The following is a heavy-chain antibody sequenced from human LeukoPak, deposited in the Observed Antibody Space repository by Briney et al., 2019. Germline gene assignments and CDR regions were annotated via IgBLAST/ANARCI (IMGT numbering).Heavy chain of an antibody. CDR2: INHSGST. J-gene: IGHJ4*02. Sequence: PSETLSLTCAVYGGSFSGYYWSWLRQPPGKGLEWIGEINHSGSTNYNPSLKSRVTISVDTSKNQFSLKLSSVTAADTAVYYCARGGRKLYYYDSSGPRTPFDYWGQGTLVTVSS. V-gene: IGHV4-34*01. D-gene: IGHD3-22*01. CDR3: ARGGRKLYYYDSSGPRTPFDY. CDR1: GGSFSGYY.